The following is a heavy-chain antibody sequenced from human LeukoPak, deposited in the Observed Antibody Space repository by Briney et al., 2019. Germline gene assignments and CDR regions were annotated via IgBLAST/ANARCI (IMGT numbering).Heavy chain of an antibody. Sequence: ASVKVSCKASAYTFTDYYIHWVRQAPGQGLESMGWINPNNGYTDYAQKFQGRVTMTRDTSISTAYMDLSRLRIDDTAVYYCARGNCSGFSCLQGYGWFDPSGQGTLVSVSS. V-gene: IGHV1-2*02. CDR1: AYTFTDYY. J-gene: IGHJ5*02. CDR2: INPNNGYT. CDR3: ARGNCSGFSCLQGYGWFDP. D-gene: IGHD2-15*01.